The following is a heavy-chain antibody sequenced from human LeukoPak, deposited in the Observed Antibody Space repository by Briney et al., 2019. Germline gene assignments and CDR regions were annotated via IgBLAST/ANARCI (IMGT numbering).Heavy chain of an antibody. CDR2: INPNSGGT. Sequence: ASVKVSCKASGYTFTGYYMHWVRQAPGQGLEWMGWINPNSGGTNYAQKFQGWVTMTRDTSISTAYMELSRLRSDDTAVYYCARGAPFIAAAGNLNYWGQGTLVTVSS. V-gene: IGHV1-2*04. J-gene: IGHJ4*02. CDR1: GYTFTGYY. CDR3: ARGAPFIAAAGNLNY. D-gene: IGHD6-13*01.